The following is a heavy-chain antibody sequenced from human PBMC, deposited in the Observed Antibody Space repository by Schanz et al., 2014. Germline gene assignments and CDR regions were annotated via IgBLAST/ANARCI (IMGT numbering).Heavy chain of an antibody. J-gene: IGHJ4*02. CDR3: ASPSGYSDYGTYFDF. Sequence: QVQLVESGGGVVQFGRSLRLSCVASGFTFSSYGMHWVRQAPGKGLEWVALISNDGSIKYYADSVEGRFTISRDNSRNTLYLQRNSLRTEDTAVYYCASPSGYSDYGTYFDFWGQGTLVTVSS. V-gene: IGHV3-30*19. CDR2: ISNDGSIK. D-gene: IGHD5-12*01. CDR1: GFTFSSYG.